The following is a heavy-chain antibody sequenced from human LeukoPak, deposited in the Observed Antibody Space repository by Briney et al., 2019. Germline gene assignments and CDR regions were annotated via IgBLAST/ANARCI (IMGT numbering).Heavy chain of an antibody. CDR3: ARVRQSLAAAGNVFDY. D-gene: IGHD6-13*01. CDR1: GGSISSYY. Sequence: SETLSLTCTVSGGSISSYYWSWIRQPTGKGLEWIGYIYYSGSTNYNPSLKSRVTISVDTSKHQFSLKLSSVTAADTAVYYCARVRQSLAAAGNVFDYWGQGTLVTVSS. CDR2: IYYSGST. V-gene: IGHV4-59*01. J-gene: IGHJ4*02.